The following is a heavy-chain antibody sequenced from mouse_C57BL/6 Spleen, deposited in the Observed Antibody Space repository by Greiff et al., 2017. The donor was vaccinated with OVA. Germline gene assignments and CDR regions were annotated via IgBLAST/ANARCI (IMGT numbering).Heavy chain of an antibody. CDR1: GYAFSSYW. D-gene: IGHD4-1*01. Sequence: VQLQQSGAELVKPGASVKISCKASGYAFSSYWMNWVKQRPGKGLEWIGQIYPGDGDTNYNGKFKGKATLTADKSSSTAYMQLSSLTSEDSAVYFCARELLGLYAMDYWGQGTSVTVSS. J-gene: IGHJ4*01. V-gene: IGHV1-80*01. CDR3: ARELLGLYAMDY. CDR2: IYPGDGDT.